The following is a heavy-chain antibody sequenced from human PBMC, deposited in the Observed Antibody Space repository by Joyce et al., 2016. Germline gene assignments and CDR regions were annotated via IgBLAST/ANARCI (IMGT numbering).Heavy chain of an antibody. CDR2: ISAYNGNT. J-gene: IGHJ5*02. CDR1: GYTFTSYG. V-gene: IGHV1-18*01. CDR3: AREAYDCSGGSCYSSWFDP. Sequence: QVQLVQSGAEVKKPGASVKVSCKASGYTFTSYGISWVRQAPGQGLEWMGWISAYNGNTNYAQKLQGRVTMNTDTSTRTAYMELRSLRSDDTAVYYCAREAYDCSGGSCYSSWFDPWGQGTLVTVSS. D-gene: IGHD2-15*01.